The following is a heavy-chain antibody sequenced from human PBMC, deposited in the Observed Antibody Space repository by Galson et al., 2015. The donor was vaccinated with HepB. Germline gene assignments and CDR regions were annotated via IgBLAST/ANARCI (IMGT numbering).Heavy chain of an antibody. CDR2: ISAYNGNT. CDR1: GYTFTSYG. D-gene: IGHD3-3*01. V-gene: IGHV1-18*04. J-gene: IGHJ4*02. Sequence: SVKVSCKASGYTFTSYGISWVRQAPGQGLEWMGWISAYNGNTNYAQKLQGRVTMTTDTSTSTAYMELRSLRSDDTAVYYCARVLYDFWSGYYWYFDYWGQGTLVTVSS. CDR3: ARVLYDFWSGYYWYFDY.